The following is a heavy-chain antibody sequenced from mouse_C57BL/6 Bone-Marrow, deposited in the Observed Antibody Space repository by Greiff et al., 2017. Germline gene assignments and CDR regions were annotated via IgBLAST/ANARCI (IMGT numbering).Heavy chain of an antibody. J-gene: IGHJ2*01. CDR2: IRNKANNHAT. CDR1: GFTFSDAW. Sequence: EVNVVESGGGLVQPGGSMKLSCAASGFTFSDAWMDWVRQSPEKGLEWVAEIRNKANNHATYYAESVKGRFTISRDDSKRSAYLQMNSLRAEDTGIYYCTRGMGLIFDYWGQGTTLTVSS. D-gene: IGHD4-1*01. CDR3: TRGMGLIFDY. V-gene: IGHV6-6*01.